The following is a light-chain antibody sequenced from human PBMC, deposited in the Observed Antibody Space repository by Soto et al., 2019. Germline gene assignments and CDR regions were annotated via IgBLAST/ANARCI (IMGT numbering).Light chain of an antibody. J-gene: IGKJ3*01. CDR2: DAS. CDR1: QDISNY. V-gene: IGKV1-33*01. Sequence: DIQMTQSPSSLSASVGDRVTITCQASQDISNYLNWYQQKPGKAPKLLIYDASNLETGVPSRFSGSGSGTDFTFTISSLQPEDIATYYSQHYDNLPFTFGPGTKVDIK. CDR3: QHYDNLPFT.